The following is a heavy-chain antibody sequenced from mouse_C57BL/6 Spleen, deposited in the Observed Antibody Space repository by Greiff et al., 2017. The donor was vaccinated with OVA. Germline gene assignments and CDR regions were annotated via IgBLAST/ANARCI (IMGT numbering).Heavy chain of an antibody. D-gene: IGHD1-1*01. J-gene: IGHJ4*01. V-gene: IGHV7-3*01. CDR3: ASRSSYHYAMDY. CDR2: IRNKANGYTT. CDR1: GFTFTDYY. Sequence: EVMLVESGGGLVQPGGSLSLSCAASGFTFTDYYMSWVRQPPGKALEWLGFIRNKANGYTTEYSASVKGRFTISRDNSQSILYLQMNALRAEDSATYYCASRSSYHYAMDYWGQGTSVTVSS.